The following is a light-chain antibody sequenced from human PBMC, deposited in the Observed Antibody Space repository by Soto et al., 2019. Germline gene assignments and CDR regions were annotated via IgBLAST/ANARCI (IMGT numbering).Light chain of an antibody. V-gene: IGLV2-8*01. Sequence: QSALTQPPSASGFPGQSVTISCTGTSNDVGGYNYVSWYQQHPGKAPKLMMYEVNKRPSGVPDRFSGSKSGNTASLTVSGLQAEDEADYYCSSFAVSNSFVFGTGTKVIVL. CDR1: SNDVGGYNY. CDR2: EVN. J-gene: IGLJ1*01. CDR3: SSFAVSNSFV.